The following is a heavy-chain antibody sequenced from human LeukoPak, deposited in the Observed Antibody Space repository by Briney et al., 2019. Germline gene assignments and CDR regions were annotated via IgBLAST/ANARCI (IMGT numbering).Heavy chain of an antibody. J-gene: IGHJ4*02. V-gene: IGHV3-23*01. CDR1: GFTFSDYA. CDR2: ITGSGIRT. D-gene: IGHD1-14*01. Sequence: QPGGYLRLSVAASGFTFSDYALTWVRQAPGKGLEWVSSITGSGIRTYYTDSVKGRFTISRDNSKNTLYLQMNSLRADETAVYYCASRPRADIGPLDLWPQETLVTVSS. CDR3: ASRPRADIGPLDL.